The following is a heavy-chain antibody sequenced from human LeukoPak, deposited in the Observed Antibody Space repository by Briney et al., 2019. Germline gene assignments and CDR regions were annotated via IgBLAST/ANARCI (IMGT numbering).Heavy chain of an antibody. CDR1: GGSISSSSYY. CDR3: ARDGYNPIDY. Sequence: SETLSLTCTVSGGSISSSSYYWGWIRQPPGKRLEWIGNIYYSGSTYYNPSLKSRVTISVDTSKNQFSLKLSSVTAADSAVYNCARDGYNPIDYWGQGTLVTVSS. V-gene: IGHV4-39*07. D-gene: IGHD5-24*01. J-gene: IGHJ4*02. CDR2: IYYSGST.